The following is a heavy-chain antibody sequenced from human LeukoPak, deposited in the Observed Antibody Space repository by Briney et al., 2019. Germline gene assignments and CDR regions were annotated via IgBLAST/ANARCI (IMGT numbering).Heavy chain of an antibody. CDR1: GGSFSGYY. V-gene: IGHV4-34*01. J-gene: IGHJ4*02. Sequence: SETLSLTCAVYGGSFSGYYWSWIRQPPGKGLEWIGEISHSGSTKYNPSLKSRITISRDTSKNQFSLKLSSVTAADTAVYYCARDRGYSYGYVDYWGQGTLVTVSS. CDR2: ISHSGST. CDR3: ARDRGYSYGYVDY. D-gene: IGHD5-18*01.